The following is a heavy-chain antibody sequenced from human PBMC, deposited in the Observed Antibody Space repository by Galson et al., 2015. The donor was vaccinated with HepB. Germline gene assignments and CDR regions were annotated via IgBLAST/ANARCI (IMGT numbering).Heavy chain of an antibody. V-gene: IGHV3-30-3*01. CDR2: ISYDGSNK. CDR3: ARGDTVSESYWFDP. D-gene: IGHD4-17*01. Sequence: SLRLSCAASGFTFSSYAMHWVRQAPGKGLEWVAVISYDGSNKYYADSVKGRFTISRDNSKNTLYLQMNSLRAEDTAVYYCARGDTVSESYWFDPWGQGTLVTVSS. J-gene: IGHJ5*02. CDR1: GFTFSSYA.